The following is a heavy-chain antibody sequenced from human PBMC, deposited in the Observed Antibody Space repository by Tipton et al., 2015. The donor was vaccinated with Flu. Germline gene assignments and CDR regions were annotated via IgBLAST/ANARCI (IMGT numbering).Heavy chain of an antibody. CDR1: GGSINSDY. D-gene: IGHD3-10*02. CDR3: ARHTGDSVRGVIDY. CDR2: IYRSGST. J-gene: IGHJ4*02. Sequence: LSCTVSGGSINSDYWSWIRQPPGKGLEWIGTIYRSGSTYYNPSLKSRLTISVDTSQNQFSLRLSSVTAADTAVYYCARHTGDSVRGVIDYWGQGTLVTVSS. V-gene: IGHV4-59*08.